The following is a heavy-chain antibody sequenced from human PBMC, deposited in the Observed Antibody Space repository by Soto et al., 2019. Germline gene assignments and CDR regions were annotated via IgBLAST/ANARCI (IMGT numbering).Heavy chain of an antibody. CDR2: IIPIIGVT. V-gene: IGHV1-69*17. CDR3: ARESLGAKGADH. CDR1: GGTFSNYT. J-gene: IGHJ4*02. Sequence: QVQLVQSGAEVKKPGSSVKVFCKASGGTFSNYTISWVRQAPGQGLEWMGGIIPIIGVTHYAQKFQGRVTISALSSTGTAYMELTNLGFEDTALYYCARESLGAKGADHWGQGTLVTVSS. D-gene: IGHD3-16*01.